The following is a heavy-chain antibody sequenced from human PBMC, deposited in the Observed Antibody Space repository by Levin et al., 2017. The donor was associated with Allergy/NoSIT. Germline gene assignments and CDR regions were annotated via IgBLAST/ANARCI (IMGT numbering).Heavy chain of an antibody. V-gene: IGHV4-59*01. J-gene: IGHJ4*02. D-gene: IGHD6-13*01. Sequence: GSLRLSCTVSGGSISSYYWSWIRQPPGKGLEWIGYIYYSGSTNYNPSLKSRVTISVDTSKNQFSLKLSSVTAADTAVYYCARALLRAAGDYYFDYWGQGTLVTVSS. CDR3: ARALLRAAGDYYFDY. CDR2: IYYSGST. CDR1: GGSISSYY.